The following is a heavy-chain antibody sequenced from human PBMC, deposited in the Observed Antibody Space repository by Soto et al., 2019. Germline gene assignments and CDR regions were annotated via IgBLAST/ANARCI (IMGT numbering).Heavy chain of an antibody. V-gene: IGHV3-21*01. J-gene: IGHJ4*02. CDR1: GFSFSTYS. Sequence: EVQLVESGGGLVKPGGSLRLSCAASGFSFSTYSMNWVRQAPGKGLEWVASISSTSTYIYYADSVKGRFTISRDNAKNSLYLQMNSLRAEETAVVYCARDWGRTVAGTSAPVDFWGQGTLVTVSS. CDR3: ARDWGRTVAGTSAPVDF. CDR2: ISSTSTYI. D-gene: IGHD6-19*01.